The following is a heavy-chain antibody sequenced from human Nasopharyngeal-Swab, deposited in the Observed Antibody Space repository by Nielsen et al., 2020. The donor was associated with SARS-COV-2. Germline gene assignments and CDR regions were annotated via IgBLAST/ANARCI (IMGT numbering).Heavy chain of an antibody. CDR2: IIPIFGTA. Sequence: SVKVSCKASGGTFSSYAISWVRQAPGQGLEWMGGIIPIFGTANYAQKFQGRVTITAGESTSTAYMELSSLRSEDTAVYYCARTEGYCSSTSCYPWWYFDLWGRGTLVTVSS. CDR1: GGTFSSYA. J-gene: IGHJ2*01. V-gene: IGHV1-69*13. D-gene: IGHD2-2*01. CDR3: ARTEGYCSSTSCYPWWYFDL.